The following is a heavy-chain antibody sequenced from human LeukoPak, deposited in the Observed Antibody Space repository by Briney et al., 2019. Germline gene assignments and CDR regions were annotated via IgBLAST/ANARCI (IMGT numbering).Heavy chain of an antibody. CDR1: GFTFSSYA. CDR2: ISYDGSNK. V-gene: IGHV3-30*04. J-gene: IGHJ4*02. D-gene: IGHD1-26*01. CDR3: ARSVESGSYSLDY. Sequence: PGGSLRLSCAASGFTFSSYAMHWVRQAPGKGLEWVAVISYDGSNKYYADSVKGRFTISRDNSKNTLYLQINSLRAEDTAVYYCARSVESGSYSLDYWGQGTLVTVSS.